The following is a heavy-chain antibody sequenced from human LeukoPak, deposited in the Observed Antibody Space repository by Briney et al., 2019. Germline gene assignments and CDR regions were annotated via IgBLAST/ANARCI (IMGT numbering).Heavy chain of an antibody. Sequence: SETLSLTCAVSGYSISSGYYWGWIRQPPGKGLEWIGSIYHSGSTYYNPSLTSRVTISVDTSKNQFSPKLSSVTAADTAVYYCARPTYYDTTGAFDIWGQGTMVTVSS. J-gene: IGHJ3*02. CDR1: GYSISSGYY. CDR2: IYHSGST. D-gene: IGHD3-9*01. CDR3: ARPTYYDTTGAFDI. V-gene: IGHV4-38-2*01.